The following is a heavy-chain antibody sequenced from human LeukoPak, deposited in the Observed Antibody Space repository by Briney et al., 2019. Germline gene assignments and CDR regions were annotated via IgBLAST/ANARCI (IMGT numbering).Heavy chain of an antibody. CDR2: IIPIFGTA. CDR1: GGTFSSYA. V-gene: IGHV1-69*01. Sequence: GSSVKVSCMASGGTFSSYAISWVRQAPGQGLEWMGGIIPIFGTANYAQKFQGRVTITADESTSTAYMELSSLRSEDTAVYYCARSGGPRDAFDIWGQGTMVTVSS. CDR3: ARSGGPRDAFDI. D-gene: IGHD6-25*01. J-gene: IGHJ3*02.